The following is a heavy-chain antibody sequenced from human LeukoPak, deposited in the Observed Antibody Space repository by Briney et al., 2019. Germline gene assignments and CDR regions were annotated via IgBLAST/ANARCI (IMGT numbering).Heavy chain of an antibody. J-gene: IGHJ4*02. CDR3: ARHIRGYSYGPFDY. D-gene: IGHD5-18*01. V-gene: IGHV4-59*08. CDR1: GGSISSYY. Sequence: KASETLSLTCTVSGGSISSYYWSWIRQPPGKGPEWIGYIYYSGSTRYNPSLKSRVTISVDTSKNQFSLKLTSVTAADTAVYYCARHIRGYSYGPFDYWGQGSLVTVSS. CDR2: IYYSGST.